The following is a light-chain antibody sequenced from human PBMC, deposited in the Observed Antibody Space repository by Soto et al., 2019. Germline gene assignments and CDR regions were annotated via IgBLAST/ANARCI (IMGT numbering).Light chain of an antibody. J-gene: IGLJ3*02. CDR1: RNDVGAYNY. CDR2: DVS. V-gene: IGLV2-11*01. Sequence: QSVLTQPRSVSGSPGQSVTISCTGTRNDVGAYNYVSWYQQVPGKAPKVIIFDVSKRPSGVPDRFSGSRSGNTASLTISGLQADDEAHYYCCSYAGSYTLWVFGGGTKVTVL. CDR3: CSYAGSYTLWV.